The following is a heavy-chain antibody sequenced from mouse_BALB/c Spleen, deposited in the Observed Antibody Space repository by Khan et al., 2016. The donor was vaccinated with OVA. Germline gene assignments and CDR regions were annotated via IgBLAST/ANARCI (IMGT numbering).Heavy chain of an antibody. CDR3: TRRGLFGLFAY. Sequence: QVQLKQSGAELAKPGASVKMSCTASGYTFTTYWIHWIKQRPGQGLEWIGYINPSTGYTEYNKKFKDKATLTADESSSTAYMQLNRLTSADSAFYYCTRRGLFGLFAYWGQGTLVTVSA. D-gene: IGHD6-2*01. CDR2: INPSTGYT. CDR1: GYTFTTYW. V-gene: IGHV1-7*01. J-gene: IGHJ3*01.